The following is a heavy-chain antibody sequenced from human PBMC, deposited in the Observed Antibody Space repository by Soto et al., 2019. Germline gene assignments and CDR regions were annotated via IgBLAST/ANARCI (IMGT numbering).Heavy chain of an antibody. CDR2: IYYSGST. CDR3: ARNLRFLASPNYYYGMDV. J-gene: IGHJ6*02. CDR1: GGSISSGDYY. Sequence: TLWLTCTVSGGSISSGDYYWSWIRQPPGKGLEWIGYIYYSGSTYYNPSLKSRVTISVDTTKNQFSLKLSSVTAADTAVYYCARNLRFLASPNYYYGMDVWGQGTTVT. V-gene: IGHV4-30-4*01. D-gene: IGHD3-3*01.